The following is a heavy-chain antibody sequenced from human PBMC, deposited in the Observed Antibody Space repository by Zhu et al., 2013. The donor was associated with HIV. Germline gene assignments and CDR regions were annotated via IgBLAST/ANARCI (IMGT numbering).Heavy chain of an antibody. CDR3: ARAWPVAGSSSWPIHYYYGMDV. J-gene: IGHJ6*02. Sequence: QVQLVQSGAEVKKPGASVKVSCKASGYTFTSYGISWVRQAPGQGLEWMGWISAYNGNTNYAQKFQGRVTMTTDTSTNTAYMELRSLRSDDTAVYYCARAWPVAGSSSWPIHYYYGMDVWGQGTTVTVSS. V-gene: IGHV1-18*01. CDR1: GYTFTSYG. D-gene: IGHD6-13*01. CDR2: ISAYNGNT.